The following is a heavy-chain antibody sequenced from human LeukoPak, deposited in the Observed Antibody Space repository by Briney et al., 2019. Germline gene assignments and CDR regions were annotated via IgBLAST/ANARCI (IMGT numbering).Heavy chain of an antibody. CDR2: INHSGST. Sequence: SETLSLTCAVYGGSFSGYYWSWIRQPPGKGLEWIGEINHSGSTNYNPSLKSRVTISVDTSKNQFSLKLSSVTAADTAVYYCARRIAARRRVDYWGRGTLVTVSS. CDR1: GGSFSGYY. D-gene: IGHD6-6*01. CDR3: ARRIAARRRVDY. J-gene: IGHJ4*02. V-gene: IGHV4-34*01.